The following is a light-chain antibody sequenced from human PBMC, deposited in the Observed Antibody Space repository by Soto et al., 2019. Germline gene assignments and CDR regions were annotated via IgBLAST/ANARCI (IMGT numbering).Light chain of an antibody. CDR3: QQYCSSPST. CDR2: GAS. J-gene: IGKJ3*01. Sequence: EIVLTQSPGTLSLSPGERATLSCRASQSVYRNFLAWYQQKPGQAPRLLIYGASSRATGIPDRFSGSGSGRDFSLIISRLEPEDFAVYYCQQYCSSPSTFGPGTKVHIK. V-gene: IGKV3-20*01. CDR1: QSVYRNF.